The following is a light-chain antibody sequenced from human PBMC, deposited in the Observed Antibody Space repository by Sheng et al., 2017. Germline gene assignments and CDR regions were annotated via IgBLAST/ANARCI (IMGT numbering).Light chain of an antibody. Sequence: DIQMTQSPSTLSASVGDRVTITCRASQSISSWLAWYQQKPGKAPKLLIYKASSLESGVPSRFSGSGSGTEFTLTISSLQPDDFATYYCQQYNSPLLTFGQGTKLEIK. CDR2: KAS. J-gene: IGKJ2*01. CDR1: QSISSW. CDR3: QQYNSPLLT. V-gene: IGKV1-5*03.